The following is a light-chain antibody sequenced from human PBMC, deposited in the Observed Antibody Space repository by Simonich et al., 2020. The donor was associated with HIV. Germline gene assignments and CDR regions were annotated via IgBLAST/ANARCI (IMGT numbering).Light chain of an antibody. CDR1: SSDVGSYDL. CDR3: CSYAGITHVV. J-gene: IGLJ2*01. Sequence: QSALTQPASVSGSPGQSITISCTGTSSDVGSYDLVSWYQHHPGQGPKLMIYEGTKRPSGVSNRFSGSKSGNTASLTISGLQAEDEANYYCCSYAGITHVVFGGVTKLTVL. V-gene: IGLV2-23*01. CDR2: EGT.